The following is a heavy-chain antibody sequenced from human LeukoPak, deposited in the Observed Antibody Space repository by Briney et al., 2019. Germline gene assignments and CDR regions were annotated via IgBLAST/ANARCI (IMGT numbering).Heavy chain of an antibody. J-gene: IGHJ3*02. CDR1: GFTFDDYA. CDR3: AKDEQAGYSSSWYLDAFDI. Sequence: GGSLRLSCAASGFTFDDYAMHWVRQAPGKGLEWVSLISGDGGSTYYADSVKGRFTISRDNSENSLYLQMNSLRTEDTALYYCAKDEQAGYSSSWYLDAFDIWGQGTMVTVSS. CDR2: ISGDGGST. V-gene: IGHV3-43*02. D-gene: IGHD6-13*01.